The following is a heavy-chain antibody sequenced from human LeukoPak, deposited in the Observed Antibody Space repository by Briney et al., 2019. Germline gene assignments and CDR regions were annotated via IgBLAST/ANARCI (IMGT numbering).Heavy chain of an antibody. CDR2: INHSGST. D-gene: IGHD6-19*01. CDR3: ARGVGSGWYGSFDY. Sequence: PSETLSLTCAVYGGSFSGYYWSWIRQPPGKGLEWIGEINHSGSTNYNPSFKSRVTISVDTSKNQFSLKLNSVTPEDTAVYYCARGVGSGWYGSFDYWGQGTLVTVSS. CDR1: GGSFSGYY. J-gene: IGHJ4*02. V-gene: IGHV4-34*01.